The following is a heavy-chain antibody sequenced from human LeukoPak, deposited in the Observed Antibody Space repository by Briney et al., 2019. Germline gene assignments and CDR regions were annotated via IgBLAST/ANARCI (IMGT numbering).Heavy chain of an antibody. V-gene: IGHV3-11*04. CDR2: ISSSGSTI. CDR3: ARDDYGDYRRGSYFDY. J-gene: IGHJ4*02. CDR1: GFTFSDYY. Sequence: GGSLRLSCAASGFTFSDYYMSWIRQAPGKGLEWVSYISSSGSTIYYADSVKGRFTISRDNAKNSLYLQMNSLRAEDTAVYYCARDDYGDYRRGSYFDYWGQGTLVTVSS. D-gene: IGHD4-17*01.